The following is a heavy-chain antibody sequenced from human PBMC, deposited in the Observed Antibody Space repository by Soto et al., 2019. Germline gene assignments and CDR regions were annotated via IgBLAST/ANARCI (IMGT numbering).Heavy chain of an antibody. V-gene: IGHV4-61*01. D-gene: IGHD5-12*01. CDR3: ATMRDGYNPFDY. CDR2: SEYSGST. CDR1: GGSVSSGSYY. J-gene: IGHJ4*02. Sequence: SEPLSLTCTVSGGSVSSGSYYWSWRRPPPGTGLEWIWYSEYSGSTTHNPTLKRRVSISVDTSKNQFSLKLSSVTAADTAVYYCATMRDGYNPFDYWGQGTLVTVSS.